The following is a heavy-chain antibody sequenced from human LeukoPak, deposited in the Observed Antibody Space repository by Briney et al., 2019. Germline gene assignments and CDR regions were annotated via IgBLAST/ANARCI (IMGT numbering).Heavy chain of an antibody. CDR3: ARKRKGAYDFDY. Sequence: SETLSLTCTVSGGXISSGDYYWSWIRQHPGKGLEWIGYIYYSGSTYYNPSLKSRVTISLDTSKNQFSLKLSSVTAADTAIYYCARKRKGAYDFDYWGQGTLVTVSS. CDR2: IYYSGST. V-gene: IGHV4-31*03. D-gene: IGHD3-16*01. CDR1: GGXISSGDYY. J-gene: IGHJ4*02.